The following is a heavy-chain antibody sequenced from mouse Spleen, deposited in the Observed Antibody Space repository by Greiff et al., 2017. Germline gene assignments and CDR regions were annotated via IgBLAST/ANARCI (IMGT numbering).Heavy chain of an antibody. CDR3: ARHRGWALAYAMDY. CDR2: IWSDGST. D-gene: IGHD3-3*01. CDR1: GFSLTNYG. V-gene: IGHV2-6-1*01. Sequence: QVQLQQSGPGLVAPSQSLSITCTVSGFSLTNYGVHWVRQPPGKGLEWLVVIWSDGSTTYNSALKSRLSISKDNSKSQVFLKMNSLQTDDTAMYYCARHRGWALAYAMDYWGQGTSVTVSS. J-gene: IGHJ4*01.